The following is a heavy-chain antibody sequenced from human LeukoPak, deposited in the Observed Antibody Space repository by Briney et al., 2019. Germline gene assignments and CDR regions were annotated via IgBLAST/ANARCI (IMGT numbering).Heavy chain of an antibody. D-gene: IGHD6-25*01. Sequence: GGSLRLSCAASGFTFSSYGMHWVRQAPGKGLEWVAMIRYDGRNKYYEESVKGRFTISRDNSKNTLYLQMNSLRAEDTAVYYRAKALYSSGPDAFDIWGQGTMVTVSS. CDR1: GFTFSSYG. V-gene: IGHV3-30*02. J-gene: IGHJ3*02. CDR3: AKALYSSGPDAFDI. CDR2: IRYDGRNK.